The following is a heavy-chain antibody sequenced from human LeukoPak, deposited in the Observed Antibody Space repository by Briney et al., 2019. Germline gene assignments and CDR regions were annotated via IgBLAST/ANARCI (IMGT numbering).Heavy chain of an antibody. V-gene: IGHV3-11*01. J-gene: IGHJ6*02. CDR2: ISSSGSTI. CDR1: GFTFSDYY. Sequence: GGSLRLFCAASGFTFSDYYMSWIRQAPGKGLEWVSYISSSGSTIYYADSVKGRFTISRDNAKNSLYLQMNSLRAEDTAVYYCAREEFQSSYCYYYGMDVWGQGTTVTVSS. D-gene: IGHD3-10*01. CDR3: AREEFQSSYCYYYGMDV.